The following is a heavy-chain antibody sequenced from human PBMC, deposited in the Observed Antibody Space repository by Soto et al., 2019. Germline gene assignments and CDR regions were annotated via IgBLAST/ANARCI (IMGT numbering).Heavy chain of an antibody. CDR2: INPSGGST. Sequence: QVQLVQSGAEVKKPGASVKVSCKASGYTFTSYYMHWVRQAPGQGLEWMGIINPSGGSTSYAQKFQGRVTMTRDTSMSTVYMELSSLRSEDTAVYYCARDGSGSYHYYYYGMDVWGQGTTVTVSS. CDR3: ARDGSGSYHYYYYGMDV. V-gene: IGHV1-46*03. D-gene: IGHD3-10*01. CDR1: GYTFTSYY. J-gene: IGHJ6*02.